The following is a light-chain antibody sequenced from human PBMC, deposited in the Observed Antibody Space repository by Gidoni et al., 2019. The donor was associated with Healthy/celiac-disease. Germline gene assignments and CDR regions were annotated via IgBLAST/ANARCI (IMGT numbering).Light chain of an antibody. V-gene: IGLV1-44*01. CDR3: AAWDDSLNGPV. CDR2: SKN. Sequence: QSVLTQPPSASGTPGQRVTISCSGSSSNLGSNTVNWYQQLPGTAPKLLIYSKNQRPSGVPDRFSGSKSGTSASLAISGLQSEDEADYYCAAWDDSLNGPVFGGGTKLTVL. J-gene: IGLJ2*01. CDR1: SSNLGSNT.